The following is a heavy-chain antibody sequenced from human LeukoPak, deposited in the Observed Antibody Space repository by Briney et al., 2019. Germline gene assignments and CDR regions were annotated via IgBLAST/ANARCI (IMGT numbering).Heavy chain of an antibody. CDR1: GFSFSSYA. CDR3: ARAGWYHEFVVVTATQGPYFDY. V-gene: IGHV3-23*01. J-gene: IGHJ4*02. D-gene: IGHD2-21*02. Sequence: GGSLRLSCAASGFSFSSYAMNWVRQAPGKGLEWVSIIFGNGDTTYYADSVKGRFTISRDNSKNTLYLQMNSLRAEDTAVYYCARAGWYHEFVVVTATQGPYFDYWGQGTLVTVSS. CDR2: IFGNGDTT.